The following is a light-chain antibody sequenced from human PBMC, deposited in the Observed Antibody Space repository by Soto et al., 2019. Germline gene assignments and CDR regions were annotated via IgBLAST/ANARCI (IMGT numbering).Light chain of an antibody. J-gene: IGKJ1*01. V-gene: IGKV3-15*01. CDR2: GAS. CDR3: QHYNNWPRT. Sequence: EIVMTQSPATLSVSPGERATLSCRASQSVSSNLDWYQQKPGQAPRLLIYGASTRATGIPARFSGSGSGTEFTLTISSLQSEDVAVYYCQHYNNWPRTFGQGTKVEIK. CDR1: QSVSSN.